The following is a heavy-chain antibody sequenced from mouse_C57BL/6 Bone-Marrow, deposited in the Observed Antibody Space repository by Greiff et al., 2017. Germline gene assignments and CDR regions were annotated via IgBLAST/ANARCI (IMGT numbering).Heavy chain of an antibody. CDR2: IDPETGGT. D-gene: IGHD1-1*01. CDR3: TNYYGSSYPYYFDY. V-gene: IGHV1-15*01. J-gene: IGHJ2*01. Sequence: VQLQQSGAELVRPGASVTLSCKASGYTFTDYEMHWVKQTPVHGLEWIGAIDPETGGTAYNQKFKGKAILTADKSSSTAYMELRSLTSEDSAVYYWTNYYGSSYPYYFDYWGQGTTRTVSS. CDR1: GYTFTDYE.